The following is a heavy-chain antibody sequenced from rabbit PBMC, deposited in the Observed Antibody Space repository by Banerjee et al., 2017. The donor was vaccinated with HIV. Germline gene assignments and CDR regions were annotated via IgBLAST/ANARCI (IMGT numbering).Heavy chain of an antibody. CDR1: GFSFSSYW. J-gene: IGHJ4*01. D-gene: IGHD4-1*01. CDR3: ARDLAGVIGWNFNL. CDR2: IYGGSSGRT. Sequence: QEQLEESGGDLVKPEGSLTLTCTASGFSFSSYWMCWVRQAPGKGLEWIACIYGGSSGRTYYASWAKGRFTISKTSSTTVTLQMTSLTAADTATYFCARDLAGVIGWNFNLWGPGTLVTVS. V-gene: IGHV1S45*01.